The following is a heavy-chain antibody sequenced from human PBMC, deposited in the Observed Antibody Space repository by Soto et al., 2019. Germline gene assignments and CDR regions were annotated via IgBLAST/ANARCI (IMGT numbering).Heavy chain of an antibody. J-gene: IGHJ4*02. D-gene: IGHD5-18*01. CDR3: AAKAPGWHISSYVYLDH. V-gene: IGHV1-18*04. Sequence: GASVKVSCKASDYIFATYGVTWVRQAPGQGLEWMGWISPKNGEVAYVEKLQGRVTMTTDTSTNTAYMELKSLRSDDTAIYYCAAKAPGWHISSYVYLDHWGPGTLVTVSS. CDR1: DYIFATYG. CDR2: ISPKNGEV.